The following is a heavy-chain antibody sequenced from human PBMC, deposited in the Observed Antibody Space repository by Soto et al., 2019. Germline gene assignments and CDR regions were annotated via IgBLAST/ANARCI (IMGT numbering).Heavy chain of an antibody. CDR3: ARLDYDILTGYYADDAFDI. CDR2: IYPGDSDT. V-gene: IGHV5-51*01. CDR1: GGSFTSYW. D-gene: IGHD3-9*01. J-gene: IGHJ3*02. Sequence: GESVQISETGCGGSFTSYWSGWVRQMTGKGLEWMGIIYPGDSDTRYSPSFQGQVTISADKSISTAYLQWSSLKASDTAMYYCARLDYDILTGYYADDAFDIWGQGTMVTVSS.